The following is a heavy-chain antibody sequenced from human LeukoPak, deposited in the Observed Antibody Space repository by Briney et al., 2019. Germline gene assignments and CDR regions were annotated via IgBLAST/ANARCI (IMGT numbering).Heavy chain of an antibody. CDR1: GFTFSSYA. CDR2: ISGSGGST. CDR3: AKDTAVAGFHY. J-gene: IGHJ4*02. Sequence: GGSLRLSCAASGFTFSSYAMSWVRQAPGEGLEWVSAISGSGGSTYYADSVKGRFTISRDNSKNTLYLQMNSLRAEDTAVYYCAKDTAVAGFHYWGQGTLVTVSS. D-gene: IGHD6-19*01. V-gene: IGHV3-23*01.